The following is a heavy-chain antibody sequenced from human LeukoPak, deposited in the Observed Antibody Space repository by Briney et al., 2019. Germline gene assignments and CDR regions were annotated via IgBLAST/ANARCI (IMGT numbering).Heavy chain of an antibody. V-gene: IGHV3-30-3*01. CDR3: ARDDSSSWTIDY. CDR2: ISYDGSNK. J-gene: IGHJ4*02. Sequence: QPGRSLRLSCAASGFTFSSYAMHWVRQAPGKGLEWVAVISYDGSNKYYADSVKGRFTISRDNSKNTLYLQMNSLRAEDTAVYYCARDDSSSWTIDYWGQGTLVTVSS. CDR1: GFTFSSYA. D-gene: IGHD6-13*01.